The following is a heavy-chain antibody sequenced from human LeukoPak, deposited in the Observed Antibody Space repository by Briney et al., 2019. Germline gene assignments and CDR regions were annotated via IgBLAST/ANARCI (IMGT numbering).Heavy chain of an antibody. CDR3: FKQKTAYEILTGLDY. V-gene: IGHV4-59*01. CDR2: IYSSGST. CDR1: GGSISSYY. Sequence: SETLSLTCTVSGGSISSYYWSWIRQPPGKGLEWIGNIYSSGSTNYNPSLKSRVTISVDTSKNQFSLKLSSVTAADTAVYFFFKQKTAYEILTGLDYWGQGTLVTVSS. J-gene: IGHJ4*02. D-gene: IGHD3-9*01.